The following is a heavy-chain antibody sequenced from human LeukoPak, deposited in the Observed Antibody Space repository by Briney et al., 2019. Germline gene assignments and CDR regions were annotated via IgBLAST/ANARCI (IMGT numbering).Heavy chain of an antibody. CDR3: AKSKVGPTIQYFDY. J-gene: IGHJ4*02. CDR1: GFTFSTYA. Sequence: GGSLRLSCAASGFTFSTYAMSWVRQAPGKGLEWVSAISGGAGSTYYADSVKGRFTISRDFSKITLYLQMNSLRAEDTAVYYCAKSKVGPTIQYFDYWGQGTLVTVSS. V-gene: IGHV3-23*01. CDR2: ISGGAGST. D-gene: IGHD1-26*01.